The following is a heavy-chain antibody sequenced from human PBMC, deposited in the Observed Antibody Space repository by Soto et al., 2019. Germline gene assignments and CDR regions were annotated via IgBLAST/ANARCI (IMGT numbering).Heavy chain of an antibody. V-gene: IGHV4-34*01. CDR2: IDHIGIT. D-gene: IGHD5-12*01. CDR3: ARGKGYSGYDYFDP. CDR1: GGSFSDYY. J-gene: IGHJ5*02. Sequence: QVQLQQWGAGLLKPSETLSLTCAVYGGSFSDYYWSWIRQSPKKGLGWIGEIDHIGITNYNPSLKSRVAMSIDTSKNQFSLKLTSVTAADTAVYYCARGKGYSGYDYFDPWGQGTLVTVSS.